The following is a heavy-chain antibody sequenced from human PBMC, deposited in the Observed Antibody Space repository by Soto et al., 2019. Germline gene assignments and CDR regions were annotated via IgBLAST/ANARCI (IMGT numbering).Heavy chain of an antibody. CDR2: IYYSGST. CDR3: ARGSWSGWWSYYGMDV. J-gene: IGHJ6*02. D-gene: IGHD6-19*01. Sequence: SETLSLTCTVSGGSISSYSWGWIRQPPGKGLEWIGYIYYSGSTNYNPSLKSRVTISVDTSKNQFSLKLSSVTAADTAVYYCARGSWSGWWSYYGMDVWGQGTTVTVSS. V-gene: IGHV4-59*01. CDR1: GGSISSYS.